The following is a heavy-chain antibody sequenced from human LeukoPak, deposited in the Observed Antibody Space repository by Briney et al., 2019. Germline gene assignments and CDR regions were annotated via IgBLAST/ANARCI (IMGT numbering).Heavy chain of an antibody. V-gene: IGHV3-53*01. D-gene: IGHD7-27*01. Sequence: GGSLRLSCAASGFNVSSKYMSWVRQAPGKGLEWVSVIYSGGTTYYADSVKGRFTISRDNSKNTLYLQMNSLRVDDTAVYYCVRASWGYDFDYWGQGTLVTVSS. CDR1: GFNVSSKY. J-gene: IGHJ4*02. CDR2: IYSGGTT. CDR3: VRASWGYDFDY.